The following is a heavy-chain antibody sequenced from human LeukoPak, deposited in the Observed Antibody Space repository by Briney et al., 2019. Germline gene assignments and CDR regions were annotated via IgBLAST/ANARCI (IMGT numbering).Heavy chain of an antibody. V-gene: IGHV3-30*04. Sequence: PGGSLRLSCAASGFTFSSYAMHWVRQAPGKGLEWVAVISYDGSNKYYADSVKGRFTISRDNSKNTLYLQMNSLRAEDTAVYYCAKTNRLTMVRGAVDYWGQGTLVTVSS. CDR3: AKTNRLTMVRGAVDY. D-gene: IGHD3-10*01. J-gene: IGHJ4*02. CDR1: GFTFSSYA. CDR2: ISYDGSNK.